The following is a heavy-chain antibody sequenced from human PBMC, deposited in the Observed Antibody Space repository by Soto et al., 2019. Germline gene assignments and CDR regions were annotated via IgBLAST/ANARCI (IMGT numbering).Heavy chain of an antibody. D-gene: IGHD2-15*01. V-gene: IGHV4-59*01. Sequence: PSETLPLTCTVSGGSISSYYWSWIRQPPGKGLEWIGYIYYSGSTNYNPSLKSRVTISVDTSKNQFSLKLSSVTAADTAVYYCARESCSGGSCYDGWGQGTLVTVSS. CDR2: IYYSGST. CDR3: ARESCSGGSCYDG. J-gene: IGHJ4*02. CDR1: GGSISSYY.